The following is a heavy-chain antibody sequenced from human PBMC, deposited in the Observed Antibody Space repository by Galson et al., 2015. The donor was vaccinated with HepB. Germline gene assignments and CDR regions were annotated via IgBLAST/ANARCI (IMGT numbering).Heavy chain of an antibody. CDR1: GGTFSSYA. D-gene: IGHD3-9*01. Sequence: SVKVSCKASGGTFSSYAISWVRQAPGQGLEWMGGIIPIFGTANYAQKFQGRVTITADESTSTAYMELSSLRSEDTAVYYCARGKYDILTGYRPYYGMDVWGQGTTVTVSS. CDR3: ARGKYDILTGYRPYYGMDV. J-gene: IGHJ6*02. CDR2: IIPIFGTA. V-gene: IGHV1-69*13.